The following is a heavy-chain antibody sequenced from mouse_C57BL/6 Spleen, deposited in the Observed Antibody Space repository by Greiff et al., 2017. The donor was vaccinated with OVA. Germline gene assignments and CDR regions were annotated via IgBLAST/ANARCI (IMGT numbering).Heavy chain of an antibody. J-gene: IGHJ3*01. V-gene: IGHV1-53*01. CDR1: GYTFTSYW. CDR2: INPSNGGT. D-gene: IGHD2-4*01. Sequence: QVQLQQSGTELVKPGASVKLSCKASGYTFTSYWMHWVKQRPGQGLEWIGNINPSNGGTNYNEKFKSKATLTVDKSSSTAYMQLSSLTSEDSAVYYCARNGGLRRGFAYWGQGTLVTVSA. CDR3: ARNGGLRRGFAY.